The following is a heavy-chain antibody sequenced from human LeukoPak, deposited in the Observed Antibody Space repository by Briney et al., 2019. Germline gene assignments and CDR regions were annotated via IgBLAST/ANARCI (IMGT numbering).Heavy chain of an antibody. CDR1: GFTFSSYE. V-gene: IGHV3-23*01. CDR2: ISCSGGST. D-gene: IGHD6-13*01. J-gene: IGHJ3*02. Sequence: TGGSLRLPCAASGFTFSSYEMHWVRQAPGKGLEWVSDISCSGGSTHYADSVKGRFTISRDNSKNTLYLQMSSLRSEHTAVYYCAVTGYSSKSPNIWGQGTMVTVS. CDR3: AVTGYSSKSPNI.